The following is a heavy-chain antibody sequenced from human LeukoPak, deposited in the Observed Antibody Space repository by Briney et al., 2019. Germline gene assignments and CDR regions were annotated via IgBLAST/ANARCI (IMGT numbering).Heavy chain of an antibody. J-gene: IGHJ4*02. CDR1: GLPMSRLS. CDR2: IKQDGSEK. Sequence: PGGSLRLLCSVSGLPMSRLSELWPRQAPGKGLEWVANIKQDGSEKYYVDSVKGRFTISRDNAKNSLYLQMNSLIVDVEGIVYCAFLEWIRQCLDYWGQGTLVTVSS. V-gene: IGHV3-7*01. CDR3: AFLEWIRQCLDY. D-gene: IGHD3-3*01.